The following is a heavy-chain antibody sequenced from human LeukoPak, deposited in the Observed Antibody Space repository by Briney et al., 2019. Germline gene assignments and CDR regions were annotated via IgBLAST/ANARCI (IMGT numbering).Heavy chain of an antibody. Sequence: SETLSLTCTVSGYSISSGYYWGWIRQPPGKGLEWIGSIYHSGSTYYNPSLKSRVTISVDTSKNQFSLRLSSVTAADTAVYYCARRVTTRKGTYYDFWSGSHAFDIWGQGTMVTVSS. CDR3: ARRVTTRKGTYYDFWSGSHAFDI. J-gene: IGHJ3*02. D-gene: IGHD3-3*01. CDR1: GYSISSGYY. V-gene: IGHV4-38-2*02. CDR2: IYHSGST.